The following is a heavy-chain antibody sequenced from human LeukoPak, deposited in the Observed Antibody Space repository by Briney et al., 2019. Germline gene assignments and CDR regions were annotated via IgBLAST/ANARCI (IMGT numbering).Heavy chain of an antibody. CDR3: ARDTHRTSDAFDI. CDR2: ISGYNDNT. Sequence: ASVKVSCKASGYTFTNYAISWVRQAPGQGLEWMGWISGYNDNTNYAQKVQGRVTMTTDTSTSTVYMELRSLRSDDTAVYYCARDTHRTSDAFDIWGQGTMVTVSS. J-gene: IGHJ3*02. CDR1: GYTFTNYA. V-gene: IGHV1-18*01.